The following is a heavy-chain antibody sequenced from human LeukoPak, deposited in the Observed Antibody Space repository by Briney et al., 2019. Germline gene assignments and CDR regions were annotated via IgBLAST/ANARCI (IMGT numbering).Heavy chain of an antibody. V-gene: IGHV3-30*02. D-gene: IGHD2-2*01. Sequence: GGSLRLSCAASGFTFSSYGMHWVRQAPGKGLEWVAFIRYDGSNKYYADSVKGRFTISRDNSKNTLYLQMNSLRAEDTAVYYCAKEHCSSTSCSYYYYGMDVWGQGTTVTVSS. CDR2: IRYDGSNK. CDR1: GFTFSSYG. J-gene: IGHJ6*02. CDR3: AKEHCSSTSCSYYYYGMDV.